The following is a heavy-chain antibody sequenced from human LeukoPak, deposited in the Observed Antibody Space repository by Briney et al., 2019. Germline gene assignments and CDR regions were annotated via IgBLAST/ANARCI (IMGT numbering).Heavy chain of an antibody. CDR2: ISAYNGNT. D-gene: IGHD3-3*01. J-gene: IGHJ5*02. Sequence: ASVKVSCKASGYTFTSYGISWVRQAPGQGLEWMGWISAYNGNTNYAQKLQGRVTMTTDTSTSTAYMELRSLRSDDTAVYYCARDFDYDFWSGYYGEPKNRLDPWGQGTLVTVSS. CDR3: ARDFDYDFWSGYYGEPKNRLDP. V-gene: IGHV1-18*01. CDR1: GYTFTSYG.